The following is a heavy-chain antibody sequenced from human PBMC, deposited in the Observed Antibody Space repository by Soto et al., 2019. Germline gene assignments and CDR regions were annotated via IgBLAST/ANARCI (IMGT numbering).Heavy chain of an antibody. CDR1: GYTFTSYG. CDR2: ISAYNGNT. V-gene: IGHV1-18*01. J-gene: IGHJ3*01. Sequence: ASVKVSCKASGYTFTSYGISWVRQAPGQGLEWMGWISAYNGNTNYAQKLQGRVTMTTDTSTSTAYMELRSLRSDDPAVYSWARDGPGPGIAGAEDTAFDFWGQGTMVPVSP. D-gene: IGHD6-19*01. CDR3: ARDGPGPGIAGAEDTAFDF.